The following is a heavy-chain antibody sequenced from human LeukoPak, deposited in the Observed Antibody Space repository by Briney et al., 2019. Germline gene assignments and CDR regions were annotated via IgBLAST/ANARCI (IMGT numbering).Heavy chain of an antibody. CDR1: GSSISSGYY. J-gene: IGHJ5*02. CDR3: ASLTRTMGFDP. Sequence: SETLSLTCTVSGSSISSGYYWGWIRQPPGKGLEWIGSIYHSGSTYYNPSLKSRVTISVDTSKNQFSLRLSSVTAADTAVYYCASLTRTMGFDPWGQGTLATVSS. V-gene: IGHV4-38-2*02. CDR2: IYHSGST. D-gene: IGHD1-20*01.